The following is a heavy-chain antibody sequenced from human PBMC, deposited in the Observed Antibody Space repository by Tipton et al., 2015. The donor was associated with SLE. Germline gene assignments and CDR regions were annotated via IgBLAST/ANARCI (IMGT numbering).Heavy chain of an antibody. CDR2: IYYQSKWYS. D-gene: IGHD3-3*02. Sequence: GLVKPSQTLSLTCAISGDSVATKGAAWNWIRQSPSRGLEWLRRIYYQSKWYSDFAVSVQSRITIIPYTSENHFSLQLNSVTPEDTAIYYCARGWPITGLAFWSQGTLVTVSS. CDR3: ARGWPITGLAF. CDR1: GDSVATKGAA. V-gene: IGHV6-1*01. J-gene: IGHJ4*02.